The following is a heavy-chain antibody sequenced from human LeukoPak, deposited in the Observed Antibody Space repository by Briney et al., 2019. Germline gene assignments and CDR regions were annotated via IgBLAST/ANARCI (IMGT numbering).Heavy chain of an antibody. CDR2: IYTSGST. CDR3: ARDYYGSGNYFGY. CDR1: GASISSGSYY. J-gene: IGHJ4*02. Sequence: PPQTLSLTCTVSGASISSGSYYWSWIRQPAGKGLEWIGRIYTSGSTNCNPSLKSRVTISVDTSKNQFSLKLSSVTAADTAVYYCARDYYGSGNYFGYWGQGTLVTVSS. V-gene: IGHV4-61*02. D-gene: IGHD3-10*01.